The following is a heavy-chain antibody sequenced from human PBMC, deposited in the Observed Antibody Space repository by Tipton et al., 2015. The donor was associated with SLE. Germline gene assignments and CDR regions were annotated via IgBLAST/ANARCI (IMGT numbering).Heavy chain of an antibody. V-gene: IGHV1-69*01. CDR3: ARDLCAGGVCPMKY. J-gene: IGHJ4*02. CDR1: GDTFSRFG. CDR2: ITPMFGTA. D-gene: IGHD2-8*02. Sequence: QSGPEVKKPGSSVKVSCKASGDTFSRFGFNWVRQAPGQGLEWMGGITPMFGTANYAQKFHGRVTITADESTSTAYMELSSLRSDDTAVFYCARDLCAGGVCPMKYWGQGTLVTVSS.